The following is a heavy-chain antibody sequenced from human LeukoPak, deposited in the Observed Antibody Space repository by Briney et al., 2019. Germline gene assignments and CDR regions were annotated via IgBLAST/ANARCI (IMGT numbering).Heavy chain of an antibody. CDR2: INSDGSIT. V-gene: IGHV3-74*01. Sequence: GGSLRLSCAASGFTFSNYWMHWVRQAPGKGLVWVSRINSDGSITNYADSVKGRFTISRDNAKNTLYLQMNSLRAESTAVYYCAGYGDDGPGNYWGQGHRVTVSS. D-gene: IGHD4-17*01. CDR1: GFTFSNYW. CDR3: AGYGDDGPGNY. J-gene: IGHJ4*02.